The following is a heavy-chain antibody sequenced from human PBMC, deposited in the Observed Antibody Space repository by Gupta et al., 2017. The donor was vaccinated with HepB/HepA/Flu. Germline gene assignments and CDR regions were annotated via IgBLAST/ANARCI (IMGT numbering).Heavy chain of an antibody. CDR3: ARDRRRQSYGATVAVEKGWFDP. J-gene: IGHJ5*02. CDR2: INPNSGGT. D-gene: IGHD4-23*01. Sequence: QVQLVQSGAEVKKPGASVKVSCKASGYTFTGYYMHWVRQAPGQGLEWMGWINPNSGGTNYAQKFQGRVTMTRDTSISTAYMELSRLRSDDTAVYYCARDRRRQSYGATVAVEKGWFDPWGQGTLVTVSS. V-gene: IGHV1-2*02. CDR1: GYTFTGYY.